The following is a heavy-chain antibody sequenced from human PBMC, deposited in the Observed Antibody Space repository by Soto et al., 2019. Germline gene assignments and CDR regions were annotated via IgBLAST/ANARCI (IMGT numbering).Heavy chain of an antibody. D-gene: IGHD3-10*01. V-gene: IGHV4-30-4*01. CDR1: GGSISSGGYY. CDR3: ARDSNTYYYGSGQTKLDY. J-gene: IGHJ4*02. CDR2: IYYSGST. Sequence: PSETLSLTCTVSGGSISSGGYYWSWIRQPPGKGLEWIGYIYYSGSTYYNPSLKSRVTISVDTSKNQFSLKLSSVTAADTAVYYCARDSNTYYYGSGQTKLDYWGQGTLVTVYS.